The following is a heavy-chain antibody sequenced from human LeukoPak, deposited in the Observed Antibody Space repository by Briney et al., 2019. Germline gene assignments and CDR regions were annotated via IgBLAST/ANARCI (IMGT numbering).Heavy chain of an antibody. J-gene: IGHJ4*02. D-gene: IGHD4-23*01. CDR1: GGSISSSSYY. CDR2: IYYSGST. CDR3: ASDTRWADGY. V-gene: IGHV4-39*07. Sequence: KTSETLSLTCTVSGGSISSSSYYWGWIRQPPGKGLEWIGSIYYSGSTYYNPSLKSRVTISVDTSKNQFSLKLSSVTAADTAVYYCASDTRWADGYWGQGALVTVSS.